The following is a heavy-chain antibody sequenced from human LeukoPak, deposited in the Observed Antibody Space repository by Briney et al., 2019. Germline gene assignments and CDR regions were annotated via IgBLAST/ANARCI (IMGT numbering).Heavy chain of an antibody. CDR3: AKRVVIKSTDYFSHYIHV. J-gene: IGHJ6*03. Sequence: SGGSPRLSCEASGFSFSDYGMHWVRQAPGKGLEWVAFIRHDGSNKYYADSVKGRFTVSRDNSQSTLYLQMNSLRVEDTAVYYCAKRVVIKSTDYFSHYIHVWGKGTTVTLSS. D-gene: IGHD3-3*01. CDR1: GFSFSDYG. V-gene: IGHV3-30*02. CDR2: IRHDGSNK.